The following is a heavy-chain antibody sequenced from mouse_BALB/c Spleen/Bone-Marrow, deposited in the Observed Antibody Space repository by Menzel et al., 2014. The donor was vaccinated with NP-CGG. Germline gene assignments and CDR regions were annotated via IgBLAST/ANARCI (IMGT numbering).Heavy chain of an antibody. Sequence: EVQLQQSGPGLVKPSQTVSLTCTVTGISITTGNYRWSWIRQFPGNKLEWIGYIYYSGTITYNPSLTSRTTITRDTSKNQFFLEMNSMTAEGTATYYCARDYRYFDYWGQGTTLTVSS. CDR1: GISITTGNYR. D-gene: IGHD2-14*01. CDR3: ARDYRYFDY. CDR2: IYYSGTI. J-gene: IGHJ2*01. V-gene: IGHV3-5*02.